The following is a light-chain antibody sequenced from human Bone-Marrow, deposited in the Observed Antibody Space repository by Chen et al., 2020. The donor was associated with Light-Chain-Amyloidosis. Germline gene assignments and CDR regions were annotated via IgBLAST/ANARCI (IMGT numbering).Light chain of an antibody. CDR3: QQSYSTPYT. CDR1: QSISSY. J-gene: IGKJ2*01. Sequence: DIQMTQSPSSLSASVRDRVTITCRASQSISSYLNWYQQIPGNAPKLLIYAASSLQSGVPSRFSGSGSGTDFTLTINSLQPEDFATYYCQQSYSTPYTFGQGTKLEI. CDR2: AAS. V-gene: IGKV1-39*01.